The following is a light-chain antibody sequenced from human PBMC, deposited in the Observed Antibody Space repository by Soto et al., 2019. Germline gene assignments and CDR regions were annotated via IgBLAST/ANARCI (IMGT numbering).Light chain of an antibody. CDR2: DVN. CDR3: GSYRGSTTVYV. V-gene: IGLV2-14*03. J-gene: IGLJ1*01. CDR1: SSDVGGYNY. Sequence: QSVLTQPASVSGSPGQSITISCTGTSSDVGGYNYVSWYQQLPGKAPKLIIYDVNNRPSGVSNRFSGSKSGNTASLTISGLQADDEADYYCGSYRGSTTVYVFGSGTKVTVL.